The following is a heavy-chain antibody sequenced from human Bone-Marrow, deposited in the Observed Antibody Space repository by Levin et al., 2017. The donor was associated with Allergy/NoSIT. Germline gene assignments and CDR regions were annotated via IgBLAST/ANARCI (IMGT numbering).Heavy chain of an antibody. J-gene: IGHJ4*02. CDR1: GFTFDDCV. Sequence: SLKISCAASGFTFDDCVMHWVRQVPGKGLEWVSTIIWNSNSIDYADSVKGRFTISRDNAKNSLYLQMNSLRVEDTALYYCAKGTSSLYSYFDSWGQGTRVTVSS. V-gene: IGHV3-9*01. D-gene: IGHD3-16*01. CDR2: IIWNSNSI. CDR3: AKGTSSLYSYFDS.